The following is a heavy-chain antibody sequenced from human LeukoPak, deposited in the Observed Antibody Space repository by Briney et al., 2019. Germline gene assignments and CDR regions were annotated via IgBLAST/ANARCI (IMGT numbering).Heavy chain of an antibody. CDR2: IIPIFGTA. Sequence: ASVKVSCKASGGTFSSYAISWVRQAPGQGLEWMGRIIPIFGTANYAQKFQGRVTITTDESTSTAYMELSSLRSEDTAVYYCARQYCSGGGCYPDPGHSPLDYWGQGTLVTVSS. D-gene: IGHD2-15*01. V-gene: IGHV1-69*05. CDR3: ARQYCSGGGCYPDPGHSPLDY. J-gene: IGHJ4*02. CDR1: GGTFSSYA.